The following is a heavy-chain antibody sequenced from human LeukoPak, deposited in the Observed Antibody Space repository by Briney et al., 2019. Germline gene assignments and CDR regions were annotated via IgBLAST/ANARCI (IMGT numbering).Heavy chain of an antibody. CDR3: ARAPKLRGYSGYCDY. J-gene: IGHJ4*02. CDR2: IYSAGSI. V-gene: IGHV3-53*05. Sequence: PGGSLRLSCTVSGFTVSSNSMSWVRQAPGKGLEWVSFIYSAGSIYYADSVKGRFTISRDNSKNTLYLQMNSLRAEDTAVYYCARAPKLRGYSGYCDYWGQGTLVTVSS. D-gene: IGHD5-12*01. CDR1: GFTVSSNS.